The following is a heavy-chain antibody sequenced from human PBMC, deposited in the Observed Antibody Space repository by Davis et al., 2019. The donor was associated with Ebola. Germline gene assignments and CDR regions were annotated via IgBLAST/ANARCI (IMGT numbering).Heavy chain of an antibody. D-gene: IGHD3-9*01. CDR1: GYTFTSYA. Sequence: ASVKVSCKASGYTFTSYAMNWVRQAPGQGLEWMGWINTNTGNPTYAQGFTGRFVFSLDTSVSTAYLQISSLKAEDTAVYYCARGPLKYFDALTGYYAGDNFDYWGQGTLATVSS. CDR3: ARGPLKYFDALTGYYAGDNFDY. V-gene: IGHV7-4-1*02. CDR2: INTNTGNP. J-gene: IGHJ4*02.